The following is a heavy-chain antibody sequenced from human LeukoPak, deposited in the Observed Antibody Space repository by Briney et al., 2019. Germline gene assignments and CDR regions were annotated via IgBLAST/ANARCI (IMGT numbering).Heavy chain of an antibody. Sequence: SETLSLTCTVSGASFNSDDQYWNWIRQSPGKGLEWIGSTHPSGMLYNNPSLESRVTMSRDTSRNQFSLNLNSVTAADTAVYFCSRGLDSRKLGYWGQGILVTVST. CDR1: GASFNSDDQY. CDR3: SRGLDSRKLGY. CDR2: THPSGML. V-gene: IGHV4-31*03. J-gene: IGHJ4*02. D-gene: IGHD3-22*01.